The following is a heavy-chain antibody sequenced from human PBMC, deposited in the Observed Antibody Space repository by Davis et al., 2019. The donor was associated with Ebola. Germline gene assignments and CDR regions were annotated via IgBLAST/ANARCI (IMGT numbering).Heavy chain of an antibody. CDR3: ARGPPGGIASYYYMDV. V-gene: IGHV4-39*07. CDR2: IYYSGST. D-gene: IGHD3-16*01. J-gene: IGHJ6*03. Sequence: SETLSLTCTVSGGSISSSSYYWGWIRQPPGKGLEWIGSIYYSGSTYYNPSLKSRVTISVDTSKNQFSLKLSSVTAADTAVYYCARGPPGGIASYYYMDVWGKGTTVTVSS. CDR1: GGSISSSSYY.